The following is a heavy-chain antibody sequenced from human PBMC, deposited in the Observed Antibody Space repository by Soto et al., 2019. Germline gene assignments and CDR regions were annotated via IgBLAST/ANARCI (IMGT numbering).Heavy chain of an antibody. CDR1: GGSFSGYY. CDR2: INHSGNT. D-gene: IGHD1-26*01. J-gene: IGHJ3*02. V-gene: IGHV4-34*01. Sequence: SETLSLTCAVYGGSFSGYYWSWIRQPPGKGLAWIGEINHSGNTNYNPSLKSQVTISVDTSKHQFSLKLSSVTAADTSVYYWARVQQAEWELLACDIWGQGTMVTV. CDR3: ARVQQAEWELLACDI.